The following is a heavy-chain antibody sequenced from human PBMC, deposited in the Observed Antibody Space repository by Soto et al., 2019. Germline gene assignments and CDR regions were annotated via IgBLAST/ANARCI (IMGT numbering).Heavy chain of an antibody. J-gene: IGHJ6*02. CDR1: GGSISSYY. V-gene: IGHV4-59*01. D-gene: IGHD1-26*01. Sequence: SETLSLTCTVSGGSISSYYWSWIRPPPGKGLEWIGYIYYSGSTNYNPSLKSRVTISVDTSKNQFSLKRSSVTAADTAMYYCARGGYSEADYYYYGMDVWGQGTTVTVSS. CDR2: IYYSGST. CDR3: ARGGYSEADYYYYGMDV.